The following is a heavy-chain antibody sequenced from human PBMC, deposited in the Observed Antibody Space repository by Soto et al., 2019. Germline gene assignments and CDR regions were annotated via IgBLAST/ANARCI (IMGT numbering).Heavy chain of an antibody. Sequence: PGGSLRLSCAASGFTFSSYAMHWVRQAPGKGLEWVAVISYDGSNKYYADSVKGRFTISRDNSKNTLYLQMNSLRAEDTAVYYCARSEGPLNPEIYCMEVWGQETTV. CDR2: ISYDGSNK. V-gene: IGHV3-30-3*01. J-gene: IGHJ6*02. CDR1: GFTFSSYA. CDR3: ARSEGPLNPEIYCMEV.